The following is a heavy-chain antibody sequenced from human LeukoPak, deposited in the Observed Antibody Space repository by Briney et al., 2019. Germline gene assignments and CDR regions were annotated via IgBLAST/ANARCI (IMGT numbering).Heavy chain of an antibody. D-gene: IGHD3-10*01. CDR2: IYYSGST. CDR3: ARLTSGHFDY. CDR1: GGSISGSDYY. Sequence: SETLSLTCTVSGGSISGSDYYGAWIRQPPGKGLEWIGSIYYSGSTYYNPSLKSRVTISADTSKNQFSLKLSSVTAADTAVYYCARLTSGHFDYWGQGTLVTVSS. V-gene: IGHV4-39*01. J-gene: IGHJ4*02.